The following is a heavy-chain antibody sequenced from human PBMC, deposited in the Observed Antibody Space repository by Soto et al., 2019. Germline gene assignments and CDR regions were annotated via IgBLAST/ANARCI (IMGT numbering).Heavy chain of an antibody. J-gene: IGHJ5*01. Sequence: PGGSLRLSCAASGFTVSSNFMSWVRQAPGKGLEWVSVIYSGGGTHYADSVKGRFTISRDNFLNTLYLQMNSLRAEDTAVYYCARAREFRIEAAGTWSSWGQGTLVTVSA. D-gene: IGHD6-13*01. CDR1: GFTVSSNF. CDR2: IYSGGGT. V-gene: IGHV3-53*01. CDR3: ARAREFRIEAAGTWSS.